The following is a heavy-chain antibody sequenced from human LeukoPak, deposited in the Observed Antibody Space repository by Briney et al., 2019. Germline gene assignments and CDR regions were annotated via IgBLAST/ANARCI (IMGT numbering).Heavy chain of an antibody. Sequence: AGGSLRLSCATSGFTFSSYGMHWVRQVPGKGLEWVAVISYDGSNKYYADSVKGRFTISRDNSKNTLYLQMNSLRAEDTAVYYCARDQFGELVVCTFHIWGQGTMVTVSS. CDR1: GFTFSSYG. V-gene: IGHV3-30*03. CDR2: ISYDGSNK. J-gene: IGHJ3*02. CDR3: ARDQFGELVVCTFHI. D-gene: IGHD3-10*01.